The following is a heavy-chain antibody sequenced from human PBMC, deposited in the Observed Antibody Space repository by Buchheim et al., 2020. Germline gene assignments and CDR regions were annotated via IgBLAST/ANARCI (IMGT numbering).Heavy chain of an antibody. CDR2: IYWDDDK. J-gene: IGHJ1*01. CDR3: AHRRASYYYGSGSYYKGPAEYFQH. CDR1: GFSLSTSEMA. V-gene: IGHV2-5*02. Sequence: QITLKESGPTLVKPTQTLTLTCTFSGFSLSTSEMAVGWIRQPPGKALEWLALIYWDDDKRYSPSLKSRLTITKDTSQNQVVLTMTNMHPVDTATYYCAHRRASYYYGSGSYYKGPAEYFQHWGQGTL. D-gene: IGHD3-10*01.